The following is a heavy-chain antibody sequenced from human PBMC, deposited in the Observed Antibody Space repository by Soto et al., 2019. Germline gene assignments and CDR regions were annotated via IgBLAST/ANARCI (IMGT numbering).Heavy chain of an antibody. D-gene: IGHD6-13*01. CDR2: IDPSDSYT. Sequence: GESLKISCKGSGYSFTSYWISWVRQMPGKGLGGMGRIDPSDSYTNYSPSFQGHVTISADKSISTAYLQWSSLKASDTAMYYCARQRGSGSSWYAGYYGMDVWGQGTTVTVSS. CDR3: ARQRGSGSSWYAGYYGMDV. V-gene: IGHV5-10-1*01. CDR1: GYSFTSYW. J-gene: IGHJ6*02.